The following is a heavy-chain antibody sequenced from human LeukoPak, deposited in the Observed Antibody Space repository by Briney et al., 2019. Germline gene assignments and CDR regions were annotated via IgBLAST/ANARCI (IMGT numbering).Heavy chain of an antibody. CDR1: GGSISSSSYY. D-gene: IGHD2-21*02. CDR3: ARHAAYCGGDCSPYYFDY. V-gene: IGHV4-39*01. J-gene: IGHJ4*02. Sequence: SDTLSLTCTVSGGSISSSSYYWGRIRQPPGKGLEWIGSIYYSGSTYYNPSPKSRVTISVHTSKNQFSLKLRSVTAADTAVYYCARHAAYCGGDCSPYYFDYWGQGTLVTVSS. CDR2: IYYSGST.